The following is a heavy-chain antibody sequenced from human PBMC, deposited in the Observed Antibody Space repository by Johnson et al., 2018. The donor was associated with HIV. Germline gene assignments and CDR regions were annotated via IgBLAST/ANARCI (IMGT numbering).Heavy chain of an antibody. V-gene: IGHV3-66*01. Sequence: VRLVESGGGLVQPGGSLRLSCAASVFTVSYNYMNWVRQAPGKGLEWVSIIYSDSDTYYADSVKGRFTISRDNSTNTLYLQMNSLRAEDTAVYYCAREQLVLGSFRSDACDIWGQGTMVTVSS. CDR2: IYSDSDT. J-gene: IGHJ3*02. CDR3: AREQLVLGSFRSDACDI. CDR1: VFTVSYNY. D-gene: IGHD6-13*01.